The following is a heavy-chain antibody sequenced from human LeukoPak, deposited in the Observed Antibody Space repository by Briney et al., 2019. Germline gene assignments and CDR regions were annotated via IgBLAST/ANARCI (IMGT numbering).Heavy chain of an antibody. CDR2: ISTSSTTI. J-gene: IGHJ3*02. CDR1: GFTFSSYS. V-gene: IGHV3-48*02. D-gene: IGHD3-10*01. Sequence: GGSLRLSCAASGFTFSSYSMNWVRQAPGKGLEWVSYISTSSTTIYYADSVKGRFTISRDNAKNSLYLQMNSLRDEDTAVYYCAREWRGSVDAFDIWGQGTMVTVSS. CDR3: AREWRGSVDAFDI.